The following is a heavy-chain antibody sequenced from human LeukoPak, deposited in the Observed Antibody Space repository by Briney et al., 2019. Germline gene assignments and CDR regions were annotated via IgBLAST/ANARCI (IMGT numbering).Heavy chain of an antibody. J-gene: IGHJ5*02. Sequence: PSETLSLTCTVSGGSISSYYWSWIRQPTGKGLEWIGYIYYSGSTNYNPSLKSRVTISVDTSKNQFSLKLSSVTAADTAVYYCARHYDPWGQGTLVTVSS. CDR3: ARHYDP. CDR1: GGSISSYY. CDR2: IYYSGST. V-gene: IGHV4-59*08.